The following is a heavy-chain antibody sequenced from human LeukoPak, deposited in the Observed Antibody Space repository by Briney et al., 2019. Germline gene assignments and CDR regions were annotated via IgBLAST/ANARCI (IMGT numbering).Heavy chain of an antibody. Sequence: GGSLRLSCAASGFTFSNYWMAWVRQAPGKGPEWVANINLDGSQKYYVDSVKGRFTISRDNSKNTLYLQMNSLRAEDTAVYYCARAVSVSRGYTDPLYWGQGTLVTVPS. J-gene: IGHJ4*02. CDR3: ARAVSVSRGYTDPLY. V-gene: IGHV3-7*01. D-gene: IGHD6-19*01. CDR1: GFTFSNYW. CDR2: INLDGSQK.